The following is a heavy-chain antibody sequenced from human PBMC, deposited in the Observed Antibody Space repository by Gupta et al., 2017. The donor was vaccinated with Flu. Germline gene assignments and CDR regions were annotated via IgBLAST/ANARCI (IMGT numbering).Heavy chain of an antibody. J-gene: IGHJ4*02. CDR1: GGHIGRYY. V-gene: IGHV4-59*01. CDR2: VYYSGST. CDR3: ARGRDVVTGYFDS. D-gene: IGHD3-9*01. Sequence: QVQLQESCPGLVKPSETLSVTCTVSGGHIGRYYWNWIRQAPGKGLEWIGFVYYSGSTKLNPSLRSRVTMSVDSSKNRFSLKLTSVTAADTAVYYCARGRDVVTGYFDSWGQGTLIKVSS.